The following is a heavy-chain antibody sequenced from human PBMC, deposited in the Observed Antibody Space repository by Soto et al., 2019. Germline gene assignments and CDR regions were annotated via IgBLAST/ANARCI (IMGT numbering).Heavy chain of an antibody. V-gene: IGHV1-69*01. CDR3: ARARRSGGDCCSFDY. J-gene: IGHJ4*02. Sequence: QVQLVQSGAEVKKPGSSVKVSCKASGGTFSSYAISWVRQAPGQGLEWMGGIIPIFGTANYAQKFQGRVTITADESTSTAYMELSSMRTEDTAVYYCARARRSGGDCCSFDYWGQGTLVTVSS. CDR2: IIPIFGTA. D-gene: IGHD2-21*02. CDR1: GGTFSSYA.